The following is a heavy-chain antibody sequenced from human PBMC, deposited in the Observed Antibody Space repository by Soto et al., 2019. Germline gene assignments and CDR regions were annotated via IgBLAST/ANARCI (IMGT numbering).Heavy chain of an antibody. J-gene: IGHJ4*02. CDR1: GNTLTSFY. CDR3: ARPPGYVTDWYYFDT. CDR2: LSPTTGGT. V-gene: IGHV1-2*02. D-gene: IGHD3-9*01. Sequence: GASVKVSCKTSGNTLTSFYIHWVRQAPGQGLEWVGRLSPTTGGTNYAQHFQGRATVTWDMSTFTAYMELSSLIYEDTAVYYCARPPGYVTDWYYFDTWGQGTQVTSPQ.